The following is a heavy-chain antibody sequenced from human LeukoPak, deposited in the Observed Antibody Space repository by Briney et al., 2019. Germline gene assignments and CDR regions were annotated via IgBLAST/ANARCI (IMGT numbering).Heavy chain of an antibody. V-gene: IGHV4-39*01. CDR3: AGDGSGTYFHDY. Sequence: SETLSLTCTVSSGSISSSSYYWGWIRQPPGKGLEWIGSIYYSGSTYYNPSLKSRVTISVDTSKNQFSLKLSSVTAADTAVYYCAGDGSGTYFHDYWGQGTLVTVSS. D-gene: IGHD3-10*01. CDR2: IYYSGST. J-gene: IGHJ4*02. CDR1: SGSISSSSYY.